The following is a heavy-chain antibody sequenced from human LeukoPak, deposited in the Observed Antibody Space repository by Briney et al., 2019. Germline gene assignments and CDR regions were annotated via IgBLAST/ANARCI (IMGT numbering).Heavy chain of an antibody. V-gene: IGHV3-74*01. CDR2: INSDGSST. D-gene: IGHD6-19*01. CDR3: AREAVAGTGYYYMDV. CDR1: GFTFSSYW. Sequence: GGSLRLSCAASGFTFSSYWMHWVRQVPGKGLVWVSRINSDGSSTSYADSVKGRFTISRDNAKNSLYLQMNSLRAEDTAVYYCAREAVAGTGYYYMDVWGKGTTVTVSS. J-gene: IGHJ6*03.